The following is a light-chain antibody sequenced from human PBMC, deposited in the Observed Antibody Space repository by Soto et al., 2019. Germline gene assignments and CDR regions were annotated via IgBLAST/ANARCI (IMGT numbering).Light chain of an antibody. CDR1: QSISTY. J-gene: IGKJ2*01. CDR2: AAS. Sequence: DIQMTQSLSSPSASVGDRVIITCRASQSISTYLNWYQQKPGKAPKLLIYAASSLQSGVPSRFSGSGSGTDFTLTISSLQPEDFATYYCQQSFSTPYTFGQGTKLEIK. CDR3: QQSFSTPYT. V-gene: IGKV1-39*01.